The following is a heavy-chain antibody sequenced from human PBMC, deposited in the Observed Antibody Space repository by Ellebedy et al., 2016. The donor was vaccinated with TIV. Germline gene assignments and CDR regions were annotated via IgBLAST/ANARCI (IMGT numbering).Heavy chain of an antibody. CDR2: LYPDAKT. Sequence: GESLKISCEASGIIVSDYFMNWVRQAPGKGLEWVSVLYPDAKTNYTDSVNGRFIVSRDSSKNTLYLQMNSLTAEVTAVYYCARDPGGGGDFGDNWFDPWGQGTLVTVSS. J-gene: IGHJ5*02. CDR1: GIIVSDYF. D-gene: IGHD2-21*01. CDR3: ARDPGGGGDFGDNWFDP. V-gene: IGHV3-66*01.